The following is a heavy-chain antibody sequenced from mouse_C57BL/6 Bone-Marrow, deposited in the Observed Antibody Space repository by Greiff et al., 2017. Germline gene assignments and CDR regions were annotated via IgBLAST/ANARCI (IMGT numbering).Heavy chain of an antibody. V-gene: IGHV1-64*01. D-gene: IGHD2-5*01. J-gene: IGHJ3*01. CDR1: DYTFTSYW. Sequence: QVQLQQPGAELVKPGASVKLSCKASDYTFTSYWMHWVKQRHGQGLEWIGMIHPNSGSTNYNEKFKSKATLTVDKSSSTAYIQLRSLTSGDSAVYYCSRKRYYSITWFAYWGQGTLVTVSA. CDR2: IHPNSGST. CDR3: SRKRYYSITWFAY.